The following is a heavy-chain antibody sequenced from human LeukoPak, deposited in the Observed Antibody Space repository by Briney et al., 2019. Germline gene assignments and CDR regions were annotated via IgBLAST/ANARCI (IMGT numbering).Heavy chain of an antibody. Sequence: GGSLRLSCAASGFTFDDYAMHWDRQAPGKGLEWVSGISWNSGSIGYADSVKGRFTISRDNAKNSLYLQMNSLRAEDTALYYCAKAISGYSYGFDAFDIWGQGTMVTVSS. CDR2: ISWNSGSI. V-gene: IGHV3-9*01. J-gene: IGHJ3*02. CDR1: GFTFDDYA. D-gene: IGHD5-18*01. CDR3: AKAISGYSYGFDAFDI.